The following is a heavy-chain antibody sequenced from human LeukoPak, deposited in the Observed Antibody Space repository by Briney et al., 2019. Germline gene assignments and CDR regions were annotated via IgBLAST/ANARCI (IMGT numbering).Heavy chain of an antibody. CDR2: INPSSGGT. D-gene: IGHD2-2*02. J-gene: IGHJ4*02. CDR3: ARGRGDIVVVPAAIFGVYFDY. V-gene: IGHV1-2*02. CDR1: GFTFTAYC. Sequence: ASVKVSCKASGFTFTAYCVHWVRQAPGQGLEWMGWINPSSGGTNYAQKFQGRVTMTRDTSISTAYMELSRLRSDDTAVYYCARGRGDIVVVPAAIFGVYFDYWGQGTLVTVSS.